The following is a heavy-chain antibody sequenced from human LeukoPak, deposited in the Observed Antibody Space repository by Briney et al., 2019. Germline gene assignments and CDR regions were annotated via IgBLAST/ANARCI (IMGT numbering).Heavy chain of an antibody. CDR2: IYYSGST. V-gene: IGHV4-30-4*01. CDR1: GGSISSGDYY. CDR3: ARPIVVNYYGMDV. D-gene: IGHD2-2*01. J-gene: IGHJ6*02. Sequence: PSETLSLTCTVSGGSISSGDYYWSWIRQPQGKGLEWIGYIYYSGSTYYNPSLKSRVTISVDTSKNQFSLKLSSVTAADTAVYYCARPIVVNYYGMDVWGQGTTLTVSS.